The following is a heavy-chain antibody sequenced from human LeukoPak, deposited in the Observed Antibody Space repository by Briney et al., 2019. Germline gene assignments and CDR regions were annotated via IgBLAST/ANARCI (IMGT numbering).Heavy chain of an antibody. V-gene: IGHV6-1*01. CDR1: GDSVSSNSAA. J-gene: IGHJ4*02. CDR3: ARDLGRGRTAAAGSFDY. Sequence: SQTLSLTCAISGDSVSSNSAAWHWIRQSPSRGLEWLGRTYYRSKWYNDYAVSVKSRIPINPDTSKTQFSLQLNSVTPEDTAVYYCARDLGRGRTAAAGSFDYWGQRTLVTVSS. CDR2: TYYRSKWYN. D-gene: IGHD6-13*01.